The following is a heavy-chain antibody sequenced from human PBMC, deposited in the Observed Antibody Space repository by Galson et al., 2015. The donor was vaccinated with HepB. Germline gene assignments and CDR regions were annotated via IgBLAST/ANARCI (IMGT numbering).Heavy chain of an antibody. CDR2: INPNSGGT. V-gene: IGHV1-2*02. Sequence: SVKVSCKASGYTFTGYYMHWVRQAPGQGLEWMGWINPNSGGTNYAQKFQGRVTMTRDTSISTAYMELSRLRSDDTAVYYCARPMVYAIHDKNNWFDPWGQGTLVTVSS. D-gene: IGHD2-8*01. CDR1: GYTFTGYY. J-gene: IGHJ5*02. CDR3: ARPMVYAIHDKNNWFDP.